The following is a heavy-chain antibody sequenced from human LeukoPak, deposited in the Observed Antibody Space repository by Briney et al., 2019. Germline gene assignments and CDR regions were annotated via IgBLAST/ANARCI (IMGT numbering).Heavy chain of an antibody. J-gene: IGHJ5*02. CDR2: IYPGDSDI. V-gene: IGHV5-51*01. CDR1: GYIFTSYW. CDR3: ARFIGYCSSTSCYPNWFDP. D-gene: IGHD2-2*01. Sequence: GESLQISCKGSGYIFTSYWIGWVRQVPGKGLEWMGIIYPGDSDIRYSPSFQGQVTISADKSISTAYLQCSSLKASDTAMYYCARFIGYCSSTSCYPNWFDPWGQGTLVTVSS.